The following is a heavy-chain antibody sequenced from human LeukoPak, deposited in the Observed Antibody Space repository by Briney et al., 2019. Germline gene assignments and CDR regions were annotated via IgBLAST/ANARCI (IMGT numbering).Heavy chain of an antibody. CDR1: GGSISSYY. D-gene: IGHD6-6*01. Sequence: SETLSLTCTVSGGSISSYYWSWIRQPAGKGLEWIGRIYTSGSTNHNPSLKSRVTISVDKSKNQFSLKLSSVTAADTAVYYCARGLYSSSSAAYYYYMDVWGKGTTVTVSS. CDR2: IYTSGST. J-gene: IGHJ6*03. CDR3: ARGLYSSSSAAYYYYMDV. V-gene: IGHV4-4*07.